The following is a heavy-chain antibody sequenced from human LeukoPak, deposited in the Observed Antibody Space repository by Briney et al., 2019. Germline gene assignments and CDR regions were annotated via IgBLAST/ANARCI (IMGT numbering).Heavy chain of an antibody. D-gene: IGHD3-22*01. V-gene: IGHV4-39*01. CDR1: GGSISSSSYY. Sequence: PSETLSLTCTVSGGSISSSSYYWGWIRQPPGKGLEWIGSIYHSGSTYYNPSLKSRVTISVDTSKNQFSLKLSSVTAADTAVYYCARQAYYYDSSGYHFDYWGQGTLVTVSS. CDR3: ARQAYYYDSSGYHFDY. J-gene: IGHJ4*02. CDR2: IYHSGST.